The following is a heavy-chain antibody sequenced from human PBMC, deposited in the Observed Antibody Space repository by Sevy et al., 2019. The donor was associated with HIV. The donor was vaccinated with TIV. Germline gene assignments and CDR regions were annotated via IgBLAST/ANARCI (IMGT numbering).Heavy chain of an antibody. CDR1: GGSISSSNW. D-gene: IGHD3-16*02. J-gene: IGHJ4*02. CDR3: ARDRGGMITFGGVIVITHYFDY. Sequence: SETLSLTCAVSGGSISSSNWWSWVRQPPGKGLEWIGEIYHSGSTNYNPSLKSRVTISVDKSKNQFSLKLSSVTAAETAVYYCARDRGGMITFGGVIVITHYFDYWGQGTLVTVSS. V-gene: IGHV4-4*02. CDR2: IYHSGST.